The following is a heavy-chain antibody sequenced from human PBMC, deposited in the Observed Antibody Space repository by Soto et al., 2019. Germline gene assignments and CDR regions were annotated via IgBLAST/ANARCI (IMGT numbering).Heavy chain of an antibody. V-gene: IGHV4-30-4*01. J-gene: IGHJ5*02. Sequence: SLTCTVSGGSISSGDYYWSWIRQPPGKGLEWIGYIYYSGSTYYNPSLKSRVTISVDTSKNQFSLKLSSVTAADTAVYYCARAYTLLWFGELSENWLDPWGEGSLVTVS. CDR2: IYYSGST. CDR1: GGSISSGDYY. D-gene: IGHD3-10*01. CDR3: ARAYTLLWFGELSENWLDP.